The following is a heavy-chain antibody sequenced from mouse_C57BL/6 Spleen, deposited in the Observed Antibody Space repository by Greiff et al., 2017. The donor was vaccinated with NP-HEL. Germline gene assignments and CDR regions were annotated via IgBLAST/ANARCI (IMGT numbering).Heavy chain of an antibody. CDR3: ARPLCYDYDRAWFAY. CDR1: GFTFSDYG. J-gene: IGHJ3*01. Sequence: EVQGVESGGGLVKPGGSLKLSCAASGFTFSDYGMHWVRQAPEKGLEWVAYISSGSSTIYYADTVKGRVTISRDNAKNTLFLQMTSLRSEDTAMYYCARPLCYDYDRAWFAYWGQGTLVTVSA. D-gene: IGHD2-4*01. V-gene: IGHV5-17*01. CDR2: ISSGSSTI.